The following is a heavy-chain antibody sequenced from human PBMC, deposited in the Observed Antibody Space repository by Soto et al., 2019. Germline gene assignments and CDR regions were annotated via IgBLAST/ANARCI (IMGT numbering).Heavy chain of an antibody. Sequence: GGSLRLSYAASGFTFSSYAMSWVRQAPGKGLEWVSAISGSSSCTNYADSVKGRFTISRDNAKNSLYLQMNSLRAEDTAVYYCARSTGVRGSYLIGYWGQGTLVTVSS. CDR1: GFTFSSYA. D-gene: IGHD3-16*02. V-gene: IGHV3-23*01. CDR2: ISGSSSCT. CDR3: ARSTGVRGSYLIGY. J-gene: IGHJ4*02.